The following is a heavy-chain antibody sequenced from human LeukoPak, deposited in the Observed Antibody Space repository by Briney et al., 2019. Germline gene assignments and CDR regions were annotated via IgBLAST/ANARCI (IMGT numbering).Heavy chain of an antibody. Sequence: GGSLRLSCAASGFTFSSYAMHWVRQAPGKGLEYLSGISSNGGSTYYADSVKGRFTISRDNSKNTLYLQMGSLRAEDMAVYYCARGDCSDTSCLPFDYWGQGTLVTVSS. CDR3: ARGDCSDTSCLPFDY. CDR1: GFTFSSYA. J-gene: IGHJ4*02. D-gene: IGHD2-2*01. CDR2: ISSNGGST. V-gene: IGHV3-64*02.